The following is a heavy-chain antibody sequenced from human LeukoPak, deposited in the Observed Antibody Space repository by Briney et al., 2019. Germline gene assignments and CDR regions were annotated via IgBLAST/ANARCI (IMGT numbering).Heavy chain of an antibody. CDR1: GGSISSSSYN. CDR2: IYYSGST. J-gene: IGHJ4*02. V-gene: IGHV4-39*07. Sequence: SETLSLTCTVSGGSISSSSYNWGWMRQPPGKGLEWIGSIYYSGSTYYNPSLKSRVTISVDTSKNQFSLKLSSVTAADTAVYYCARVQYQLLYSGVFDYWGQGTLVTVSS. D-gene: IGHD2-2*02. CDR3: ARVQYQLLYSGVFDY.